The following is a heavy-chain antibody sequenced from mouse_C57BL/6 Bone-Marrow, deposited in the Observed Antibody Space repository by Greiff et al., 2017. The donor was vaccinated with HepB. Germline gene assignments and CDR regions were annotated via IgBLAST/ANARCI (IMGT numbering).Heavy chain of an antibody. D-gene: IGHD2-10*01. J-gene: IGHJ3*01. V-gene: IGHV3-6*01. CDR2: ISYDGSN. CDR3: ARGALLILAY. CDR1: GYSITSGYY. Sequence: DVQLQESGPGLVKPSQSLSLTCSVTGYSITSGYYWNWIRQFPGNKLEWMGYISYDGSNNYNPSLKNRISITRDTSKNQFFLKLNSVTTEDTATYYCARGALLILAYWGQGTLVTVSA.